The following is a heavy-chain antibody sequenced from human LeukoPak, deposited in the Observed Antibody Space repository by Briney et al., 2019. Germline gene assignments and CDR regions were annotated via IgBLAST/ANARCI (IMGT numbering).Heavy chain of an antibody. CDR1: GGSISSYY. V-gene: IGHV4-59*08. CDR3: ARGYYYDGSGPRPPGY. D-gene: IGHD3-22*01. CDR2: ISYSGNT. Sequence: PSETLSPTCTVSGGSISSYYWNWIRQPPGKGLELIGFISYSGNTYYNPSLKSRVTISVDTSKDQLPLKLRSVTAADTAVYYCARGYYYDGSGPRPPGYWGQGTLVTVSS. J-gene: IGHJ4*02.